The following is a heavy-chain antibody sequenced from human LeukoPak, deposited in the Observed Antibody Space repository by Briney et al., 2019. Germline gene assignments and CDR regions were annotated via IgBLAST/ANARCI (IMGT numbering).Heavy chain of an antibody. Sequence: GGSLRLSCAASGFTFSSYTMNCVRQAPGKGLEWVSSISNSPSYVYYADSVKGRFTISRDNAKNLLYLQMHSLRAEDTAVYYCARLEGLWFAWGQGTLVTVSS. V-gene: IGHV3-21*06. CDR3: ARLEGLWFA. CDR1: GFTFSSYT. J-gene: IGHJ5*02. D-gene: IGHD3-10*01. CDR2: ISNSPSYV.